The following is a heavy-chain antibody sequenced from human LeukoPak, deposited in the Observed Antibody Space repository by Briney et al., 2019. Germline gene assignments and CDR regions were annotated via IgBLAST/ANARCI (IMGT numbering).Heavy chain of an antibody. Sequence: GGSLRLSCAASGFTFDDYGMSWVRQAPGKGLEWVSLISGDGGSTYYADSVKGRFTISRDNSKNSLYLQMNSLRTEDTALYYCAKDNDYYDSSGTFDYWGQGTLVTVSS. V-gene: IGHV3-43*02. D-gene: IGHD3-22*01. CDR2: ISGDGGST. J-gene: IGHJ4*02. CDR1: GFTFDDYG. CDR3: AKDNDYYDSSGTFDY.